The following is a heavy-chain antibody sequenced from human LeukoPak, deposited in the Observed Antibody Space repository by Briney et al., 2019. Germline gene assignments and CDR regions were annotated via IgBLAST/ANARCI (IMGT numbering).Heavy chain of an antibody. J-gene: IGHJ4*02. Sequence: GRSLRLSCAASGFTFDDYAMHWVRQAPGKGLEWVSGIGWNSGSIGYADSVKGRFTISRDNAKNSLYLQMDTLSAEDTALYYCAKGGNHYDGSGYDYWGQGTLVTVSS. CDR3: AKGGNHYDGSGYDY. V-gene: IGHV3-9*01. CDR2: IGWNSGSI. CDR1: GFTFDDYA. D-gene: IGHD3-22*01.